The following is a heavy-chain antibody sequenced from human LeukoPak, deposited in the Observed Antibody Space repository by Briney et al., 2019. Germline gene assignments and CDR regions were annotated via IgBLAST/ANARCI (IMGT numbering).Heavy chain of an antibody. J-gene: IGHJ4*02. D-gene: IGHD2-15*01. CDR2: IYYSGNT. CDR1: GGSISSGDYY. Sequence: PSETLSLTCTVSGGSISSGDYYWSWIRQPPGKGLEWIGYIYYSGNTNYNPSLRSRVTMSVDTSKNQFSLNLTSVTAADTAVYYCTRVSPGGYFGYWGQGTLVTVSS. V-gene: IGHV4-61*08. CDR3: TRVSPGGYFGY.